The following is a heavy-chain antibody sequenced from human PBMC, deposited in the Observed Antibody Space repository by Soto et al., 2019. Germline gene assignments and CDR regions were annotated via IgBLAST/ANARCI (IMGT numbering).Heavy chain of an antibody. V-gene: IGHV3-23*01. CDR1: GFTFRDYT. CDR2: ISDPVTGNT. CDR3: TTWLTAHFDF. D-gene: IGHD2-21*02. Sequence: SGGSLRLSCAASGFTFRDYTLNWVRQAPGKGLEWVSTISDPVTGNTHYADSVEGRSTISRDDSRNTIYFQMDSLRVEDTAVYYCTTWLTAHFDFWGQGTVVTVSS. J-gene: IGHJ4*02.